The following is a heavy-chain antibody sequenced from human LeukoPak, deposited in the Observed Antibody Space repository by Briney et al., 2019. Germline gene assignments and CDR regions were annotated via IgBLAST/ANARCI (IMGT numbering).Heavy chain of an antibody. CDR1: GFTFITYW. D-gene: IGHD3-10*01. J-gene: IGHJ4*02. V-gene: IGHV3-74*01. Sequence: PGGSLRLSCAASGFTFITYWMHWVRQAPGKGLVWVSSNSDGSTTTYADSVKGRFTISRDNAKNMVYLQMNSLRAEDTAVYYCARAFGSGSQVINYFDFWGQGTLVTVSS. CDR2: NSDGSTT. CDR3: ARAFGSGSQVINYFDF.